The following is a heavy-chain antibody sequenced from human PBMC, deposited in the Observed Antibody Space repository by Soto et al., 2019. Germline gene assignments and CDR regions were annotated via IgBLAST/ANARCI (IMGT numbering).Heavy chain of an antibody. CDR3: ARGTQQLVVGGMDV. D-gene: IGHD6-6*01. CDR1: GGSFSGYY. V-gene: IGHV4-34*01. Sequence: SETLSLTCAVYGGSFSGYYWSWIRQPPGKGLEWIGEINHSGSTNYNPSLKSRVTISVDTSKNQFSLKLSSVTAADTAVYYCARGTQQLVVGGMDVWGEGSTVTVSS. J-gene: IGHJ6*04. CDR2: INHSGST.